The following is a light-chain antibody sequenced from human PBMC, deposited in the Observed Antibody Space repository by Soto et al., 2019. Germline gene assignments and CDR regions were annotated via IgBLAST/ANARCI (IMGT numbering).Light chain of an antibody. V-gene: IGKV1-5*03. CDR2: KAS. Sequence: DIQMTQSPSTLSASVGDRVTITCRAXESXXXXLAWYQQKPGKAPDLLIYKASSLQSGVPSRFSGSGSGTDFTLIISSLEPDDSATYYCQQSNAYPYTFGQGTKLEIK. CDR1: ESXXXX. CDR3: QQSNAYPYT. J-gene: IGKJ2*01.